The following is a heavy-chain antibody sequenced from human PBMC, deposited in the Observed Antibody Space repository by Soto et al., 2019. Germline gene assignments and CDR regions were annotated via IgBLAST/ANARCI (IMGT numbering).Heavy chain of an antibody. Sequence: SETLSLTCAVYGGSFSGYYWSWIRQPPGKGLEWIGEINHSGSTNYNPSLKSRVTISVDTSKNQFSLKLSSVTAADTAVYYCARGRIVVVPAAIKNWFDPWGQGALVTVSS. CDR1: GGSFSGYY. J-gene: IGHJ5*02. CDR3: ARGRIVVVPAAIKNWFDP. D-gene: IGHD2-2*01. CDR2: INHSGST. V-gene: IGHV4-34*01.